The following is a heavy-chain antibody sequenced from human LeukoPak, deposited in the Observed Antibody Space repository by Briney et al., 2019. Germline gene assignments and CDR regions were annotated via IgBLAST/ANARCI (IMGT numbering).Heavy chain of an antibody. Sequence: PGGSLRLSCAASGFTFSSYSMNWVRQAPGKGLEWASSISSSSYIYYADSVKGRFTISRDNAKNSLYLQMNSLRAEDTAVYYCARDRTTFDAFDIWGQGTMVTVSS. J-gene: IGHJ3*02. CDR3: ARDRTTFDAFDI. CDR1: GFTFSSYS. CDR2: ISSSSYI. D-gene: IGHD2/OR15-2a*01. V-gene: IGHV3-21*01.